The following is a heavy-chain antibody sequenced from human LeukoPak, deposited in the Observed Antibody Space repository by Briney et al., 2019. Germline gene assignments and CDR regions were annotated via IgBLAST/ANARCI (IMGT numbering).Heavy chain of an antibody. D-gene: IGHD2-2*01. CDR3: AKGIVPAPNGAFDI. CDR2: ISYEGSNE. J-gene: IGHJ3*02. Sequence: PGRSLRLSCAASGFSFSSYGMHWVRQAPGKGLEWVAVISYEGSNEYYADSVKGRFTISRDNSRNTLYLQMNSLRAEDTAVYYCAKGIVPAPNGAFDIWGQGTMVTVSS. CDR1: GFSFSSYG. V-gene: IGHV3-30*18.